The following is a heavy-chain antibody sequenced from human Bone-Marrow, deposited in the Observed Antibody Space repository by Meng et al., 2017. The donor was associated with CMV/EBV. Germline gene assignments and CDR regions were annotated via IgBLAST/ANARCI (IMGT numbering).Heavy chain of an antibody. CDR2: ISWNSNSI. CDR1: GFIFDDYA. Sequence: SLKISCAASGFIFDDYALHWVRLVPGKGLEWVSGISWNSNSIAYVDSVKGRFTISRDNAKNSLHLQMNSLRPEDTALYYCVKASGLYYGSGTFDYFDSWGQGTLVTFSS. J-gene: IGHJ4*02. V-gene: IGHV3-9*01. D-gene: IGHD3-10*01. CDR3: VKASGLYYGSGTFDYFDS.